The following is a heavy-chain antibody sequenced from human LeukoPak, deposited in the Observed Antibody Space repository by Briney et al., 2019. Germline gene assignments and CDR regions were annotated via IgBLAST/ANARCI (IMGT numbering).Heavy chain of an antibody. CDR1: GSTFSSYTFSTYA. CDR2: VSGSGVST. J-gene: IGHJ6*03. V-gene: IGHV3-23*01. CDR3: AKGVEDSGIYYYYYMDV. D-gene: IGHD2-15*01. Sequence: GGSLRLSCAASGSTFSSYTFSTYAMSWVRQAPGKGLEWVSAVSGSGVSTYYADSVKGRFTISRDNSKNTLYLQMNGLRAEDTAVYYCAKGVEDSGIYYYYYMDVWGKGTTVTVSS.